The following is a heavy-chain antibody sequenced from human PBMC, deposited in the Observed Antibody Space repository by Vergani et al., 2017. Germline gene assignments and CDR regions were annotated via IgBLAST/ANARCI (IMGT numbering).Heavy chain of an antibody. CDR3: ARDQGDFWSGYSYGMDV. D-gene: IGHD3-3*01. V-gene: IGHV3-64*01. Sequence: EVQLLESGGGLVQPGGSLRLSCAASGFTFSSYAMHWVRQAPGKGLEYVSAISSNGGSTYYANSVKGRFTISRDNSKNTLYLQMGSLRAEDMAVYYCARDQGDFWSGYSYGMDVWGQGTTVTVSS. CDR2: ISSNGGST. CDR1: GFTFSSYA. J-gene: IGHJ6*02.